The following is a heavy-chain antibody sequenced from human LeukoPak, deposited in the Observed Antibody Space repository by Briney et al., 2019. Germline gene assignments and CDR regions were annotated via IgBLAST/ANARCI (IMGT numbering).Heavy chain of an antibody. J-gene: IGHJ6*03. Sequence: SETLSLTCAVYGGSISSYYWSWIRQHPGKRLEWIGYIYYSGRTNYNPSLKSRVTISVDTSKNQFSLKLSSVTAADTAVYYCARTTEAHSWRTRYYDYYMDVWGKGTTVTVSS. CDR1: GGSISSYY. CDR3: ARTTEAHSWRTRYYDYYMDV. D-gene: IGHD6-13*01. V-gene: IGHV4-59*01. CDR2: IYYSGRT.